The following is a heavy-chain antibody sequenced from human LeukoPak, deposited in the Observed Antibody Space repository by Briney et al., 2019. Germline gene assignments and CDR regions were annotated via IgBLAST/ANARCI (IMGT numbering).Heavy chain of an antibody. Sequence: TGGSLRLSCAASGFTFSNAWMTWVRQAPGKGLEWVAVISYDGSNKYYADSVKGRFTISRDNSKNTLYLQMNSLRAEDTAVYYCARGGRWLQSTADYWGQGTLVTVSS. J-gene: IGHJ4*02. CDR3: ARGGRWLQSTADY. D-gene: IGHD5-24*01. CDR2: ISYDGSNK. CDR1: GFTFSNAW. V-gene: IGHV3-30-3*01.